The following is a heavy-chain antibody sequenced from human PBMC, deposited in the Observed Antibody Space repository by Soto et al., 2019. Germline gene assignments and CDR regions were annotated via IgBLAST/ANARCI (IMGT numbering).Heavy chain of an antibody. V-gene: IGHV3-53*01. CDR1: GFTVSSNY. D-gene: IGHD5-18*01. CDR3: ARVRGYSYDFDY. Sequence: GGSLRLSCVASGFTVSSNYMSWVRQAPGKGLEWVSVIYGGASTYYADSVKGRFTISRDNSKNTLYLQMNSLRAEDTAVYYCARVRGYSYDFDYWGQGTLVTVSS. J-gene: IGHJ4*02. CDR2: IYGGAST.